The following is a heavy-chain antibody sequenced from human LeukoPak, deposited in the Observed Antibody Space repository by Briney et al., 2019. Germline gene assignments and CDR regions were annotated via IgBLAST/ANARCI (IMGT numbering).Heavy chain of an antibody. J-gene: IGHJ4*02. V-gene: IGHV3-66*01. CDR1: GFTFSSYA. CDR2: IYSGGST. D-gene: IGHD3-22*01. Sequence: GGSLRLSCAASGFTFSSYAMSWVRQAPGKGLEWVSVIYSGGSTYYADSVKGRFTISRDNAKNSLYLQMKSLRAEDTAVYYCARAPVHYYDSSDYYYVGESYFDCWGQGTLVTVSS. CDR3: ARAPVHYYDSSDYYYVGESYFDC.